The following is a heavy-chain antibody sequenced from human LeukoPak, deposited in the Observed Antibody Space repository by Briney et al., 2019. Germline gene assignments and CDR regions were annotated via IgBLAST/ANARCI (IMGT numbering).Heavy chain of an antibody. J-gene: IGHJ5*02. CDR2: IYYSGST. CDR3: ARVLPDSSGYSPNWFDP. Sequence: SETLSLTCTVSGGSISSFYWNWIRQPPGKGLEWIGYIYYSGSTNYNPSLKSRVTISVDTSKNQFSLKLSSVTAADTAVYYCARVLPDSSGYSPNWFDPWGQGTLVTVSS. D-gene: IGHD3-22*01. V-gene: IGHV4-59*01. CDR1: GGSISSFY.